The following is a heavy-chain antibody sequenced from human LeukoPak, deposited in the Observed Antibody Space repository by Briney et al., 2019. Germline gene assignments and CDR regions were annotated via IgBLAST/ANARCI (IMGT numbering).Heavy chain of an antibody. V-gene: IGHV3-53*01. CDR1: GITVSDKY. CDR2: IYGGGDT. CDR3: AVLTSGWRFQH. D-gene: IGHD6-19*01. J-gene: IGHJ1*01. Sequence: GGSLRLSCEVSGITVSDKYMSWVRQAPGKGLECVSLIYGGGDTYYADSVKGRFTISRDNSKNTLNLQMNSLRAEDTAVHYCAVLTSGWRFQHWGQGTLVTVSS.